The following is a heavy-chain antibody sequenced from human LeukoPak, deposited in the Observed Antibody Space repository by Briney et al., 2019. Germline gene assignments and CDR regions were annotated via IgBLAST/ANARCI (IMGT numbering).Heavy chain of an antibody. CDR3: ARDRDSSADWGEDY. Sequence: GASVKVSCKASGYTFTSSALSWVRQAPGQGLECMGWIDTNTGDPTYAQGSTGRFVFSLDTSVSTAYLQISSLKAEDTAVYYCARDRDSSADWGEDYWGQGTLVTVSS. CDR2: IDTNTGDP. J-gene: IGHJ4*02. D-gene: IGHD5-24*01. CDR1: GYTFTSSA. V-gene: IGHV7-4-1*02.